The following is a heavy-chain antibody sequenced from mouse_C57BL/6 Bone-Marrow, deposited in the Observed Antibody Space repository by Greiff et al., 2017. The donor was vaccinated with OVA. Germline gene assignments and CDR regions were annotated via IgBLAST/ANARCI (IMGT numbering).Heavy chain of an antibody. CDR3: ARSLYYGNSGGVAY. D-gene: IGHD2-1*01. V-gene: IGHV1-81*01. CDR2: LYPRSGNP. Sequence: QVQLKESGAELARPGASVKLSCKASGYTFTSYGISWVKQRTGQGLEWIGELYPRSGNPYYTDKFKGQATLTAEKSSSTAYMELRSLTAEDSAVYFCARSLYYGNSGGVAYWGQGTLVTVSA. J-gene: IGHJ3*01. CDR1: GYTFTSYG.